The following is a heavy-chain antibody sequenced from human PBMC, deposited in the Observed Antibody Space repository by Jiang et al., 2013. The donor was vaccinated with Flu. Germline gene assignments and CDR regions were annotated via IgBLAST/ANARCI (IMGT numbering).Heavy chain of an antibody. V-gene: IGHV1-18*04. CDR3: ARDQIIVPHYYYYGMDV. CDR1: GYTFSRYG. Sequence: PGTSVKVSCKASGYTFSRYGITWVRQAPGQGLEWMGWISTYSGNTNYAPKFRGRVTITTDTSTNTTYMELRSLRSDDTAVYYCARDQIIVPHYYYYGMDVWGQGTTVTVSS. D-gene: IGHD3-22*01. CDR2: ISTYSGNT. J-gene: IGHJ6*02.